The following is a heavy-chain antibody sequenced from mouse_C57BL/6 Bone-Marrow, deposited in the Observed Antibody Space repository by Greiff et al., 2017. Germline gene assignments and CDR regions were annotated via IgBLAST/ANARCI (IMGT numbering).Heavy chain of an antibody. V-gene: IGHV1-76*01. J-gene: IGHJ1*03. CDR3: ARVWPSPSCGSRTRYFDV. Sequence: QVQLKQSGAELVRPGASVKLSCKASGYTFTDYYINWVKQRPGQGLEWIARIYPGSGNTYYNEKFKGKATLTAEKSSSTAYMQLSSLTSEDSAVYLCARVWPSPSCGSRTRYFDVWGTGTTVTVSS. CDR2: IYPGSGNT. D-gene: IGHD1-1*01. CDR1: GYTFTDYY.